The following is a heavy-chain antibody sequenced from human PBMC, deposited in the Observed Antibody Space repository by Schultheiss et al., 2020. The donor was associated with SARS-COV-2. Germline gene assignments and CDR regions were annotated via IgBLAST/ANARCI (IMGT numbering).Heavy chain of an antibody. CDR1: GGSISSSSYY. CDR3: ARTNGLTNFDY. D-gene: IGHD2-8*01. CDR2: IYYSGNT. Sequence: SETLSLTCTVSGGSISSSSYYWGWIRQPPGKGLEWIGSIYYSGNTYYNPSLKSRVTISVDTSKNQFSLKLSSVTAADTAVYYCARTNGLTNFDYWGQGTLVTVSS. V-gene: IGHV4-39*01. J-gene: IGHJ4*02.